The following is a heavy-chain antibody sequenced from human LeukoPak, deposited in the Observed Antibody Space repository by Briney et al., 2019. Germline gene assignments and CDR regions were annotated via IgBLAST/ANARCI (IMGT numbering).Heavy chain of an antibody. V-gene: IGHV4-39*01. CDR3: ARHDYDSSGYRRDYYFDQ. CDR1: GGSVSSTNYY. J-gene: IGHJ4*02. CDR2: IYYSGYT. Sequence: SETLSLTCTVCGGSVSSTNYYWGWIRQPPGKGLEWIGSIYYSGYTYYNPSLKSRLTMSVDTSKNQFSLKLSSVTAADTAVYYCARHDYDSSGYRRDYYFDQWGQGTLVTVPS. D-gene: IGHD3-22*01.